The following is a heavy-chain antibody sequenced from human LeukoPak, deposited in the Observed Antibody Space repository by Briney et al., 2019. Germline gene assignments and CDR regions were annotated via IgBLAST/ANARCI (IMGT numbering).Heavy chain of an antibody. Sequence: ASVKVSCKASGYSFTSHYMHWVRQAPGQGLEWLGLINPSGSSTLYAQKFQGRVTMTRDMSTTTDYMELSSLRSEDTAVYYCATVYANDAFDIWGQGTMVTVSS. CDR1: GYSFTSHY. CDR2: INPSGSST. J-gene: IGHJ3*02. V-gene: IGHV1-46*01. D-gene: IGHD3-16*01. CDR3: ATVYANDAFDI.